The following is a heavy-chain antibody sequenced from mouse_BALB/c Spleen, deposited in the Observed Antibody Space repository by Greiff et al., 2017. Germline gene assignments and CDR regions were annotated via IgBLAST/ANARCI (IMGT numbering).Heavy chain of an antibody. D-gene: IGHD2-3*01. V-gene: IGHV1-69*02. CDR1: GYTFTSYW. CDR2: IYPSDSYT. Sequence: QVQLQQPGAELVRPGASVKLSCKASGYTFTSYWINWVKQRPGQGLEWIGNIYPSDSYTNYNQKFKDKATLTVDKSSSTAYMQLSSPTSEDSAVYYCTRSYYDGYVDYWGQGTTLTVSS. J-gene: IGHJ2*01. CDR3: TRSYYDGYVDY.